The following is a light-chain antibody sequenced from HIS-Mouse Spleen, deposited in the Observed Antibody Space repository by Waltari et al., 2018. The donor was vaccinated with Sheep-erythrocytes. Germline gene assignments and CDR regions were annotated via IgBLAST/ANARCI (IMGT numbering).Light chain of an antibody. J-gene: IGLJ3*02. CDR1: KVGDKY. Sequence: SYELTQPPSVSVSPGQKASITCSGDKVGDKYACWYQQKPGQSPVLVIYQDSKRPSGIPERFSGSNSGNTATLTISGTQAMDEADYYCQAWDSSTAWVFGGGTKLTVL. CDR2: QDS. CDR3: QAWDSSTAWV. V-gene: IGLV3-1*01.